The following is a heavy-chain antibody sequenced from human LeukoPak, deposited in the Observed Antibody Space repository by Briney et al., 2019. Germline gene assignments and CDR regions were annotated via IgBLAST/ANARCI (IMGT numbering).Heavy chain of an antibody. CDR2: ISWNSGSI. V-gene: IGHV3-9*01. J-gene: IGHJ4*02. D-gene: IGHD1-1*01. CDR1: GFTFDDYA. CDR3: ASWISNDNY. Sequence: PGRSLRLSCAASGFTFDDYAMHWVRQAPGKGLEWVSGISWNSGSIGYADSVKGRFTISRDNAKNSLYLQMNSLRVEDTAVYYCASWISNDNYWGQGTLVTVSS.